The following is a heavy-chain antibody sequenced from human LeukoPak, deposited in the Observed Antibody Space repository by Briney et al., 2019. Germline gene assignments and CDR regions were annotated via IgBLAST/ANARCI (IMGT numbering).Heavy chain of an antibody. V-gene: IGHV3-48*01. D-gene: IGHD3-10*01. CDR1: GFPLSSYS. CDR2: ISSSGSAI. J-gene: IGHJ4*02. Sequence: PGGSLRLSCAASGFPLSSYSINWVRQAPGKGLEWVSYISSSGSAIYYVDSVKGRFTVSTDNAKNSLFLQMNSPRAADKAVYYCVRVKVSYFGFWGQGALVTVSS. CDR3: VRVKVSYFGF.